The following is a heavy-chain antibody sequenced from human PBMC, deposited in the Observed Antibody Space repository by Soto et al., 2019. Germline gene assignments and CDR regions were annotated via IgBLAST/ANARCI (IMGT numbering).Heavy chain of an antibody. D-gene: IGHD3-3*01. Sequence: GGSLRLSCAASGITFSSYGMHWVRQAPGKGLEWVAVISYDGSNRYYADSVKGRFTISRDNSKNTLYLQMNSLRAEDTAVYYCARVSFWSGEYYYGMDAGGQGTTVTVSS. J-gene: IGHJ6*02. CDR1: GITFSSYG. V-gene: IGHV3-33*01. CDR3: ARVSFWSGEYYYGMDA. CDR2: ISYDGSNR.